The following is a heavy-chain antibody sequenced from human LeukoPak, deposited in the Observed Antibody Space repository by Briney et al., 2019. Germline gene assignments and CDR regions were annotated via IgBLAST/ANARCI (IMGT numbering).Heavy chain of an antibody. CDR1: GFTFRSYD. V-gene: IGHV3-13*01. CDR3: ARDQYRSSSIVFDY. J-gene: IGHJ4*02. D-gene: IGHD6-6*01. CDR2: IGTAGEI. Sequence: GGSLRLSCAASGFTFRSYDMHWVRQATGKGLEWVSGIGTAGEIYYPGSVKGRFTISRDNAKNSLYLQMSSLRVEDTAVYYCARDQYRSSSIVFDYWGQGTLVTVSS.